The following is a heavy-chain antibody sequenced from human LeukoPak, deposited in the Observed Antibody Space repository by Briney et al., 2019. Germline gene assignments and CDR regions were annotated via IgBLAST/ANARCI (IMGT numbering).Heavy chain of an antibody. D-gene: IGHD4-17*01. Sequence: GASVKVSCKVSGYTLTELSMHWVRQAPGKGLEWMGGFDPEDDETIYAQKFQSRVTMTEDTSTDTAYMELSSLRSEDTAVYYCAIRYGDYVGNWFDPWGQGTLVTVSS. J-gene: IGHJ5*02. CDR3: AIRYGDYVGNWFDP. V-gene: IGHV1-24*01. CDR2: FDPEDDET. CDR1: GYTLTELS.